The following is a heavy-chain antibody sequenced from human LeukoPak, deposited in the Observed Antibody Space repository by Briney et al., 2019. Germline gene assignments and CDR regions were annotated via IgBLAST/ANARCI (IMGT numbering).Heavy chain of an antibody. CDR3: AKDLIVYYYDSSGYPGDY. CDR1: GFTFTSYN. Sequence: GGSLRLSCAASGFTFTSYNMNWVRQAPGKGLEWVSSITSSSSYIYYADSVKGRFTISRDNAKNSLYLQMNSLRAEDTAVYYCAKDLIVYYYDSSGYPGDYWGQGTLVTVSS. J-gene: IGHJ4*02. CDR2: ITSSSSYI. V-gene: IGHV3-21*01. D-gene: IGHD3-22*01.